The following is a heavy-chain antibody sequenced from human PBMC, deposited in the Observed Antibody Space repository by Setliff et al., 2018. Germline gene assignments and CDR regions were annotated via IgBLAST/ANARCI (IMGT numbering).Heavy chain of an antibody. V-gene: IGHV4-39*01. D-gene: IGHD3-3*01. J-gene: IGHJ4*02. CDR3: ASWYYDFWSGYYIPEYFDY. Sequence: SETLSLTCTVSGGSISSSSYYWGWIRQPPGKGLEWIGSIYYSGSTYYNPSLKSRVTITVDTSKNQFSLKLSPVTAADTAVYYCASWYYDFWSGYYIPEYFDYWGQGTLVTVSS. CDR1: GGSISSSSYY. CDR2: IYYSGST.